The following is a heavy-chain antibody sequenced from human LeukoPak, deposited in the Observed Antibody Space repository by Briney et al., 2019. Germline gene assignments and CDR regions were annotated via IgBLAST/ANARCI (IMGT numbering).Heavy chain of an antibody. CDR3: ARVGGRPGTTDYYYYYMDV. CDR2: IYYSGTT. D-gene: IGHD1-7*01. Sequence: SETLSLTCTVSGGSISSHYWSWIRQPPGKGLEWIGYIYYSGTTTYNPSLKSRVIISVDTSKNQFSLKLTSVTTADTAVYYCARVGGRPGTTDYYYYYMDVWGKGTTVTVSS. CDR1: GGSISSHY. J-gene: IGHJ6*03. V-gene: IGHV4-59*11.